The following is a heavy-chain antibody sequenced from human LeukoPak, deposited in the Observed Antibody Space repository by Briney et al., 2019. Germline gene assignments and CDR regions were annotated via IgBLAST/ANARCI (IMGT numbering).Heavy chain of an antibody. D-gene: IGHD4-17*01. CDR3: ASFYGDYLGDAFDI. CDR2: INHSGST. V-gene: IGHV4-34*01. J-gene: IGHJ3*02. Sequence: SETLSLTCAVYGGSFSGYYWSWIRQPPGKGLEWIGEINHSGSTNYNPSLKSRVTISVDTSKNQFSLKLSSVTAADTAVYYCASFYGDYLGDAFDIWGQGTMVTVSS. CDR1: GGSFSGYY.